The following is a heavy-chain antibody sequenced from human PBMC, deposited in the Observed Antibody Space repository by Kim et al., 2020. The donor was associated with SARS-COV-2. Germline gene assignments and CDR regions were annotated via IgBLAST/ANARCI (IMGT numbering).Heavy chain of an antibody. CDR2: ISYSGST. CDR3: ARVPSGGRYYWRY. CDR1: GGSISSSSYY. J-gene: IGHJ4*02. V-gene: IGHV4-39*07. D-gene: IGHD1-26*01. Sequence: SETLSLTCTVSGGSISSSSYYWGWIRQPPGKGLEWIGSISYSGSTYYNPSLKSRVTISVDTSKNQFSLKLNSVTAADTAVYYCARVPSGGRYYWRYWGQGTLVTVSS.